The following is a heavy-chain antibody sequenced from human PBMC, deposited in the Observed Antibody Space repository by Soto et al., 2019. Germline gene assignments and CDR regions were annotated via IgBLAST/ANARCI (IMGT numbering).Heavy chain of an antibody. D-gene: IGHD2-15*01. V-gene: IGHV1-69*01. Sequence: QVQLVQSGAEVKKPGSSVKVSCKAPGGTFSTYAINWVRQAPGQGLEWMGGVIPIFGTPKYAQKFQGRVTITADESMSTGYMELRSLRSEDTAVYYCARSQGGSSSLDIYYYYYYGMDVWGQGTTVTVSS. J-gene: IGHJ6*02. CDR3: ARSQGGSSSLDIYYYYYYGMDV. CDR1: GGTFSTYA. CDR2: VIPIFGTP.